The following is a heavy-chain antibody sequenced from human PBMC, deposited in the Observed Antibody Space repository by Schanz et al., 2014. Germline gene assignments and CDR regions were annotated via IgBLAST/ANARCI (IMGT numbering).Heavy chain of an antibody. Sequence: EVQLVESGGGLVQPGGSLRLSCAASRFTFSNYAMSWVRQAPGKGLVWVSRINSDGSTTIYADSVKGRFTISRDNAKNTLYLQMNSLRAEDTAVYYCARPLGPNYYYYGLDVWGQGTTVTVSS. CDR1: RFTFSNYA. CDR3: ARPLGPNYYYYGLDV. CDR2: INSDGSTT. J-gene: IGHJ6*02. V-gene: IGHV3-74*02.